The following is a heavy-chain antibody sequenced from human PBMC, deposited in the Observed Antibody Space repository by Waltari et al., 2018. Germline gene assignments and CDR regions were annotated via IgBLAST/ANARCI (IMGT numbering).Heavy chain of an antibody. J-gene: IGHJ4*02. CDR1: GGSFTTNY. CDR3: ARVKSGFDS. Sequence: QVQLKQWGAGLLKISETLSLTCEVSGGSFTTNYWSWIRQSPGKGLEWIGEIYHTGSHNYNPSLQNRVTISVDRSKSLFSLEVTSITAADAAIYYCARVKSGFDSWAQGTVVTVSS. V-gene: IGHV4-34*01. CDR2: IYHTGSH.